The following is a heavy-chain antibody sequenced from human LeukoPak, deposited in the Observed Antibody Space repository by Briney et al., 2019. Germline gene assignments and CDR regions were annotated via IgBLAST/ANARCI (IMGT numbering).Heavy chain of an antibody. CDR2: IYHSGST. V-gene: IGHV4-31*03. J-gene: IGHJ5*02. CDR1: GGSISSGGYY. D-gene: IGHD4-17*01. CDR3: ARDLGAYDYGDPNLCLFDP. Sequence: SQTLSLSCTVSGGSISSGGYYWSWIRQHPGKGLEWIGYIYHSGSTYYNPSLKSRVTISVDTSKNQFSLKLSSVTAADTAVYYCARDLGAYDYGDPNLCLFDPWGQGTLVTVSS.